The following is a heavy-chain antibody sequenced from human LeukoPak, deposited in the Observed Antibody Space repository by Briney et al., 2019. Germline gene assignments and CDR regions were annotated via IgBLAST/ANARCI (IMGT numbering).Heavy chain of an antibody. CDR2: INHSGST. Sequence: SETLSLTCAVYGGSFSGYYWSWIRQPPGKGLEWIGEINHSGSTNYNPSLKSRVTVSVDTSKNQFSLKLSSVTAADTAVYYCSRRPSRSRFDYWGQGALVTVSS. D-gene: IGHD6-19*01. J-gene: IGHJ4*02. V-gene: IGHV4-34*01. CDR1: GGSFSGYY. CDR3: SRRPSRSRFDY.